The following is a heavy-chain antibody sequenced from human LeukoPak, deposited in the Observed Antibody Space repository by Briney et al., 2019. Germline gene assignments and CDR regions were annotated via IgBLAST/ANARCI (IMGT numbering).Heavy chain of an antibody. J-gene: IGHJ4*02. CDR1: GYSFTSYW. CDR3: ARRRPLSYYHDSSGYYPGWFDY. D-gene: IGHD3-22*01. V-gene: IGHV5-51*01. CDR2: IYPGDSDT. Sequence: GESLKISCKGSGYSFTSYWIGWVRQMPGKGLEWMGIIYPGDSDTRYSPSFQGQVTISADKSISTAYLQWSSLKASDTAMYYCARRRPLSYYHDSSGYYPGWFDYWGQGTLVTVSS.